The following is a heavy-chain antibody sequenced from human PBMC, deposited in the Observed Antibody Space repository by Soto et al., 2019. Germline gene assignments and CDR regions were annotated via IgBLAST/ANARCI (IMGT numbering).Heavy chain of an antibody. Sequence: QVQLQQWGAGLLKPSETLSLTCAVYGGSFSGYYWSWIRQPPGKGLEWIGEINHSGSTNYNPSLKGRVTISVDTSKNQFSLKLSSVTAADTAVYYCARRVISSSLTDYWGQGTLVTVSS. J-gene: IGHJ4*02. D-gene: IGHD6-13*01. CDR1: GGSFSGYY. V-gene: IGHV4-34*01. CDR2: INHSGST. CDR3: ARRVISSSLTDY.